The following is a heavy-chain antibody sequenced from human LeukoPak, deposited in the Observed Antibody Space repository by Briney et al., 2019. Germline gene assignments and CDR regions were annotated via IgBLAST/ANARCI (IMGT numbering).Heavy chain of an antibody. J-gene: IGHJ4*02. CDR1: VGSICSSSYY. Sequence: SETLSLTCTVSVGSICSSSYYWGSVRQPRGRGLEWNGSSYYCGSTCYNSSLKSRVAVSVDTSKNQFSLKLSSVTAEDTAVYYCARLMSTVTSLVVGLVLWGGGTGVSVS. CDR2: SYYCGST. D-gene: IGHD4-17*01. CDR3: ARLMSTVTSLVVGLVL. V-gene: IGHV4-39*01.